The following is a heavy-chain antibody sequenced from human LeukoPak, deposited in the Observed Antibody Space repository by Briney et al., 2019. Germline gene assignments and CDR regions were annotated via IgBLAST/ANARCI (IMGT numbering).Heavy chain of an antibody. J-gene: IGHJ6*02. D-gene: IGHD3-22*01. CDR3: ARDSSGAYYYYGMDV. CDR1: GGSISSYY. Sequence: SETLSLTCTVSGGSISSYYWSWIRPPAGRGLEWIGRIYTSGSTNYNPSLKSRVTMSVDTSKNQFSLKLSSVTAADTAVYYCARDSSGAYYYYGMDVWGQGTTVTVSS. CDR2: IYTSGST. V-gene: IGHV4-4*07.